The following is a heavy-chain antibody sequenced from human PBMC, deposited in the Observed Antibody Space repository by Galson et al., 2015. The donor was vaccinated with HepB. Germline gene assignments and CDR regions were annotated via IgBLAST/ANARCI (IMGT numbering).Heavy chain of an antibody. V-gene: IGHV5-51*01. D-gene: IGHD6-13*01. Sequence: QSGAEVKKPGESLKISCKGSGYSFTNYWIGWVRQMPGKGLEWMGIIYPGDSDTRYSPSFQGQVTISADKYISTAYLQWSSPKASDTAMYYCARRAGGSSDWYGYYYMDVWGKGTTVTVSS. J-gene: IGHJ6*03. CDR2: IYPGDSDT. CDR3: ARRAGGSSDWYGYYYMDV. CDR1: GYSFTNYW.